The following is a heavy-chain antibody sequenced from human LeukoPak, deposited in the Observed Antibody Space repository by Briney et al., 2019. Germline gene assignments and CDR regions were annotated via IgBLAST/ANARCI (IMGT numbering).Heavy chain of an antibody. CDR1: GGSFSGYY. CDR2: INHSGST. CDR3: ARFKVWGAFDI. J-gene: IGHJ3*02. Sequence: SETLSLTCAVYGGSFSGYYWSWIRQPPGKGLEWIGEINHSGSTNYNPSLKSRVTISVDTSKNQFSLKLSSVTAADTAVYYCARFKVWGAFDIWGQGTMVTVSS. V-gene: IGHV4-34*01. D-gene: IGHD3-16*01.